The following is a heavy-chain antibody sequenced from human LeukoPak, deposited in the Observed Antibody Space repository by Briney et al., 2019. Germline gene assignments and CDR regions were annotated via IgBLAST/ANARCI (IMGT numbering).Heavy chain of an antibody. CDR3: ARGTNWSGYYTPNWFDP. D-gene: IGHD3-3*01. V-gene: IGHV1-69*06. Sequence: ASVKVSCKASGGTFSSYAISWVRQAPGQGLEWMGGIIPIFGTANYAQKFQGRVTITADKSTSTAYMELSSLRSEDTAVYYCARGTNWSGYYTPNWFDPWGQGTLVTVSS. CDR1: GGTFSSYA. CDR2: IIPIFGTA. J-gene: IGHJ5*02.